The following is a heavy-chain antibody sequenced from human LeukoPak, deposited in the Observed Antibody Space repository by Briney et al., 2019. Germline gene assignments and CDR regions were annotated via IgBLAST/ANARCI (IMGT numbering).Heavy chain of an antibody. D-gene: IGHD3-10*01. CDR3: ARTHEHVIYASGSYSFSKAMDV. CDR1: GYTFTSYD. Sequence: ASVKVSCTASGYTFTSYDINWVRQATGQGLEWMGWMNPNSGNTGYAQKFQGRVTITRNSSIITAYMELSSLRSEDTAVYYCARTHEHVIYASGSYSFSKAMDVWGKGTTVTVSS. J-gene: IGHJ6*03. V-gene: IGHV1-8*03. CDR2: MNPNSGNT.